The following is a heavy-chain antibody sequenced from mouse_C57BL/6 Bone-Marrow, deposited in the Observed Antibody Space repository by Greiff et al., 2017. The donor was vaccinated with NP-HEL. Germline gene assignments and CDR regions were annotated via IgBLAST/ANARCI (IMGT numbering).Heavy chain of an antibody. J-gene: IGHJ2*01. D-gene: IGHD4-1*02. CDR3: ARGQLGRGYFDY. Sequence: QVQLQQPGAELVRPGSSVKLSCKASGYTFTSYWMHWVKQRPIQGLEWIGNIDPSDSETHYNQKFKDKATLTVDKSSSTAYMQLSSLTSEDSAVYYCARGQLGRGYFDYWGQGTTLTVSS. V-gene: IGHV1-52*01. CDR2: IDPSDSET. CDR1: GYTFTSYW.